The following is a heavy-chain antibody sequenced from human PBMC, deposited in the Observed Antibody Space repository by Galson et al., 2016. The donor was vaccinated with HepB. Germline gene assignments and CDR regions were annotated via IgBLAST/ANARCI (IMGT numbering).Heavy chain of an antibody. Sequence: SLRLSCAASGFTFDSYSMDWVRQAPGKGLEWVSYIRGSRATIHFADSGRGRFTVSRDNAKNVVYLQMDSLRAEDTAVHYCAREWGSSARYLYFQYWGQGTPVSVSS. J-gene: IGHJ1*01. CDR1: GFTFDSYS. D-gene: IGHD2-2*01. CDR2: IRGSRATI. CDR3: AREWGSSARYLYFQY. V-gene: IGHV3-48*01.